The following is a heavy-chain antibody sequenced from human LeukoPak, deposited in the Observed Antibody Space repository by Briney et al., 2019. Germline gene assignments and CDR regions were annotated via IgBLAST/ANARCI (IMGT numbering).Heavy chain of an antibody. D-gene: IGHD3-10*01. J-gene: IGHJ4*02. CDR1: GFPFCVYD. V-gene: IGHV3-13*01. Sequence: PGGSLRLSCEASGFPFCVYDMHWVRQVPGKGLEWVTAIGTAGATFFADSVKGRFIISRENAKNSLSLEMNGLRAGDTAVYYCARGRGGYFDYWGQGTLVTVSS. CDR2: IGTAGAT. CDR3: ARGRGGYFDY.